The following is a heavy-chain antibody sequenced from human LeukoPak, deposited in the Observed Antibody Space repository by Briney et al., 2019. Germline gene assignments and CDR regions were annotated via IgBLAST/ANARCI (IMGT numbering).Heavy chain of an antibody. CDR2: IIPIFGTA. CDR1: GGTFSSYA. J-gene: IGHJ4*02. D-gene: IGHD6-19*01. Sequence: SVKVSCKASGGTFSSYAISWVRQAPGQGLEWMGGIIPIFGTANYAQKFQGRVTITADESTSTAYMELSSLRSEDTAVYYCARRHSSGWYDRRGRYFDYWGQGTLVTVSS. V-gene: IGHV1-69*13. CDR3: ARRHSSGWYDRRGRYFDY.